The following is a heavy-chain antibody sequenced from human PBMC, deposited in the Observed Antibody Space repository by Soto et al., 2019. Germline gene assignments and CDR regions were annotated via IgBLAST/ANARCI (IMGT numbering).Heavy chain of an antibody. J-gene: IGHJ6*02. CDR2: ISGSGGST. CDR1: GFTFSSYA. Sequence: GGSLRLSCAASGFTFSSYAMSWVRQAPGKGLEWVSAISGSGGSTYYADSVKGRFTISRDNSKNTLYLQMNSLRAEDTAVYYCAKRPGYSIPPTEYGMDVWGQGTTVTVSS. CDR3: AKRPGYSIPPTEYGMDV. D-gene: IGHD6-13*01. V-gene: IGHV3-23*01.